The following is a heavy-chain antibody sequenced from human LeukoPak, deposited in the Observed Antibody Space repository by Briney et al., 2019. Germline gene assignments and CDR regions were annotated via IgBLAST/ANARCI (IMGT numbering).Heavy chain of an antibody. CDR1: GFTFSSYG. CDR2: ISGSGDST. V-gene: IGHV3-23*01. J-gene: IGHJ5*02. Sequence: GGSLRLSCAASGFTFSSYGMSWVRQAPGKGLEWVSGISGSGDSTYYADSVKGRFTISRDNSKNTLYLQMNSLRAEDTAIYYCAKYRKGFIAAVGHWFDPWGQGTLVTVSS. CDR3: AKYRKGFIAAVGHWFDP. D-gene: IGHD6-13*01.